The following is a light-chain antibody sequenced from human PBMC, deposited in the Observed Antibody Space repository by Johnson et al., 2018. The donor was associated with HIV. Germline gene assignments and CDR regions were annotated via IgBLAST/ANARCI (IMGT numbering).Light chain of an antibody. CDR3: GTWDSSLSAGV. CDR1: SSNIGNNY. J-gene: IGLJ1*01. CDR2: ESN. V-gene: IGLV1-51*02. Sequence: QSVLTQPPSVSAAPGQKVTIYCSGSSSNIGNNYVSWYQQLPGTAPKLLIYESNKRPSGIPDRFSGSKSGTSATLGITGLQTGDEADYYCGTWDSSLSAGVFGTGTKVTVL.